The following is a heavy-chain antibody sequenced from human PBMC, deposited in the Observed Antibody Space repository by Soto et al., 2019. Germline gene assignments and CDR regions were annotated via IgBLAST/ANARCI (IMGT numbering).Heavy chain of an antibody. D-gene: IGHD3-10*01. J-gene: IGHJ4*02. CDR1: GFTFSSYA. CDR2: ISGSGGPT. CDR3: AKALGTYYYGSGSL. Sequence: EVQLLESGGGLVQPGGSLRLSCAASGFTFSSYAMSWVRQAPGKGLEWVSVISGSGGPTYYADSVKGRFTISRDDSKNPLYLQMDSRRAEDTAVYYCAKALGTYYYGSGSLWGQGTLVTVSS. V-gene: IGHV3-23*01.